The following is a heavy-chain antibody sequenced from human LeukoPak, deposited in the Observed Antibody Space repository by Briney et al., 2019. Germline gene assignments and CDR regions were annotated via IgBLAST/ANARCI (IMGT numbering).Heavy chain of an antibody. CDR3: ARASGGWDLDY. CDR1: GFTFNVSH. V-gene: IGHV3-21*01. J-gene: IGHJ4*01. CDR2: ITSSGTYI. D-gene: IGHD1-26*01. Sequence: PGGSLRLSCAASGFTFNVSHMNWVRQAPGKGLEWISSITSSGTYITYADSIQGRFTISRDNAKNSLYLQMNSLRVDDTALYYCARASGGWDLDYWGHGTLVTVSS.